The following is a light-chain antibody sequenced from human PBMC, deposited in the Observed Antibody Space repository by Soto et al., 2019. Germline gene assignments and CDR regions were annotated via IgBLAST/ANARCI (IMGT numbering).Light chain of an antibody. Sequence: VLIQSAEPRSVGPGGRATRSRMASQTINNHVAWYQLKDGQVPRRVIYGASTRATDIPARFSGSGSGTEYTLTISSLETQDVPEYHCQQYKHWRQTFGQGTKVDIK. CDR1: QTINNH. CDR3: QQYKHWRQT. CDR2: GAS. J-gene: IGKJ1*01. V-gene: IGKV3-15*01.